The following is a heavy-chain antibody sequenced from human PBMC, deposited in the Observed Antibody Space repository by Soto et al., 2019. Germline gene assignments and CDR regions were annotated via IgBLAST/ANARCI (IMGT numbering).Heavy chain of an antibody. Sequence: GGSLRLSCAASGFTFSSYAMSWVRQAPGKGLEWVSAISGSGGSTYYADSVKGRFTISRDNSKNTLYLQMNSLRAEDTAVYYCAETAHDSSGYYEGFDYWAQGTLVTVSS. CDR1: GFTFSSYA. D-gene: IGHD3-22*01. V-gene: IGHV3-23*01. CDR3: AETAHDSSGYYEGFDY. CDR2: ISGSGGST. J-gene: IGHJ4*01.